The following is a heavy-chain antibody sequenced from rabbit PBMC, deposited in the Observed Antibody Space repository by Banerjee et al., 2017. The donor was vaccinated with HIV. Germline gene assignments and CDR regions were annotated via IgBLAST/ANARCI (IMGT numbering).Heavy chain of an antibody. D-gene: IGHD4-1*01. Sequence: QSLEESGGDLVKPGASLTLTCKASGFSYSGGYDMCWVRQAPGKGLEWIACIYTGHGGTYYASWARGRFTISKTSSTTVPLQMTSLTAADTATYFCARDLAGAIGWNFNLWGPGTLVTVS. J-gene: IGHJ4*01. CDR2: IYTGHGGT. CDR1: GFSYSGGYD. CDR3: ARDLAGAIGWNFNL. V-gene: IGHV1S40*01.